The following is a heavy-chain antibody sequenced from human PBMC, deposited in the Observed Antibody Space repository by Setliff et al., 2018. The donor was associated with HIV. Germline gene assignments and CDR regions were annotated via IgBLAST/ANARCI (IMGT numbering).Heavy chain of an antibody. CDR3: ARVSTAVTAAPLDY. CDR2: IYTSGST. CDR1: GGSISSGSYY. D-gene: IGHD4-17*01. J-gene: IGHJ4*02. V-gene: IGHV4-61*02. Sequence: SETLSLTCTVSGGSISSGSYYWSWIRQPAGKGLEWIGRIYTSGSTNYNPSLKSRVTISVDTSKNHFSLKLTSVTAADTAVYYCARVSTAVTAAPLDYWSQGTLVTVSS.